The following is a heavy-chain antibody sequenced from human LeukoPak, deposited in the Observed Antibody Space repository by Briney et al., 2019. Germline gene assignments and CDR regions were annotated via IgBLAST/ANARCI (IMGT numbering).Heavy chain of an antibody. D-gene: IGHD6-13*01. J-gene: IGHJ4*02. Sequence: GGSLRLSCEASGFTFNTYSMNWARQAPGKGLEWVSSIDSSGGYMFYADSVKGRFIISRDNAKDSLYLQMNSLRAEDTAVYYCVRGAYSSSWLNFDYWGQGTLVTVSS. CDR1: GFTFNTYS. V-gene: IGHV3-21*06. CDR3: VRGAYSSSWLNFDY. CDR2: IDSSGGYM.